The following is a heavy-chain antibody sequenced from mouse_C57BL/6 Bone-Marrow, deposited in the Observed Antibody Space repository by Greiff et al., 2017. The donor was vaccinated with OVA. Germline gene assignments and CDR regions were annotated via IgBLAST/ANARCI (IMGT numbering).Heavy chain of an antibody. CDR3: ARGGPYYGRRKRDWFAY. Sequence: VQLQQPGAELVMPGASVKLSCKASGYTFTSYWMHWVKQRPGQGLEWIGEIDPSDSYTNYNQKFKGKSTLTVDKSSSTAYMQLSSLTSEDSAVYYCARGGPYYGRRKRDWFAYWGQGTLVTVSA. D-gene: IGHD1-1*02. CDR2: IDPSDSYT. V-gene: IGHV1-69*01. J-gene: IGHJ3*01. CDR1: GYTFTSYW.